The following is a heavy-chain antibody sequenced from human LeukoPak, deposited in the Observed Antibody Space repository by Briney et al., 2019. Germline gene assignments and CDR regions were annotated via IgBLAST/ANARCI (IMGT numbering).Heavy chain of an antibody. Sequence: GGSLRLSCAASGFTFSSYSMNWVRQAPGKGLEWVSSISSSSSYIYYADSVKGRFTISRDNAKNSLYLQMNSLRAEDTAVYYCARHLTTRYYDFWSGYYTAFDIWDQGTMVTVSS. D-gene: IGHD3-3*01. CDR1: GFTFSSYS. J-gene: IGHJ3*02. CDR2: ISSSSSYI. CDR3: ARHLTTRYYDFWSGYYTAFDI. V-gene: IGHV3-21*01.